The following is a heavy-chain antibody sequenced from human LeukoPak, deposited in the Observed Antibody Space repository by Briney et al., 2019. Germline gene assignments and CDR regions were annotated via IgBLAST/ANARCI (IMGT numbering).Heavy chain of an antibody. J-gene: IGHJ4*02. CDR2: INSDGSST. CDR1: GFTLRSYW. D-gene: IGHD4-17*01. CDR3: ARDVDGDFTSYFDY. V-gene: IGHV3-74*01. Sequence: PGGSLRLSCAASGFTLRSYWMFWVRQAPGKGLVWVSRINSDGSSTNYADSVKGRFTISRDNAKNTVYLQMNSLRAEDTAVYYCARDVDGDFTSYFDYWGQGTLVTVSS.